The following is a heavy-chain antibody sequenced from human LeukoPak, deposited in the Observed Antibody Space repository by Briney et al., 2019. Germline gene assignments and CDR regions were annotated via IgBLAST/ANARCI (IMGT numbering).Heavy chain of an antibody. D-gene: IGHD5-18*01. CDR3: ARVRGYSYGDAYFDY. J-gene: IGHJ4*02. V-gene: IGHV4-59*01. CDR1: GGSISSYY. CDR2: IYYSGST. Sequence: SETLSLTCTVSGGSISSYYWSWLRQPPGKGLEWIGYIYYSGSTNYNPSLKSRVTISVDTSKNQFSLKLSSVTAADTAVYYCARVRGYSYGDAYFDYWGQGTLVTVSS.